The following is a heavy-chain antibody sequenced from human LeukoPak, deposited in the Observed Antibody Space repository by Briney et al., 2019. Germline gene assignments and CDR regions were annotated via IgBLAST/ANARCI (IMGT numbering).Heavy chain of an antibody. J-gene: IGHJ4*02. Sequence: GGSLRLSCAASGFTFSSYAMSWVRQAPGKGLEWVSAISGSGGSTYYADSVKGRFTISRDNSKNTLYLQMNSLRAEDTAVYYCAKDWGFGVVIRDISAFDYWGQGTLVTVSS. CDR3: AKDWGFGVVIRDISAFDY. V-gene: IGHV3-23*01. CDR1: GFTFSSYA. CDR2: ISGSGGST. D-gene: IGHD3-3*01.